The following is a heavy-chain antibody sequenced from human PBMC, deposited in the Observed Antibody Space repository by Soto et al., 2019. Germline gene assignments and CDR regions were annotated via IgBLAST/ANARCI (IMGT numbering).Heavy chain of an antibody. CDR3: AKAGSTVSGEGFDP. D-gene: IGHD3-3*01. Sequence: PGGSLRLSCAASGFAFRSFGMNWVRQSPGKGLEWVALISYDGEKEYYADSVKGRFTISRDNSDNTLFLRMSSLTSDDSGVYFCAKAGSTVSGEGFDPWGQGTRVTVSS. V-gene: IGHV3-30*18. CDR1: GFAFRSFG. J-gene: IGHJ5*02. CDR2: ISYDGEKE.